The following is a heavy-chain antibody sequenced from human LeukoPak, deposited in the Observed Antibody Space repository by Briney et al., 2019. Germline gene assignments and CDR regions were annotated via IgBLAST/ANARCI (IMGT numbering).Heavy chain of an antibody. CDR3: ARLGYCSSTSCYSRPGQD. J-gene: IGHJ4*02. Sequence: GGSLRLSCAASGFTFSSYGMHWVRQAPGKGLEWVAFIRYDGSNKYYADSVKGRFTISRDNSKNTLYLQMNSLRAEDTAVYYCARLGYCSSTSCYSRPGQDWGQGTLVTVPS. V-gene: IGHV3-30*02. CDR1: GFTFSSYG. D-gene: IGHD2-2*02. CDR2: IRYDGSNK.